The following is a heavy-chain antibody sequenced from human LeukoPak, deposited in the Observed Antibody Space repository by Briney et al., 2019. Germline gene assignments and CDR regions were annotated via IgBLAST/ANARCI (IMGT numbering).Heavy chain of an antibody. CDR2: ISTRIDYM. D-gene: IGHD6-19*01. J-gene: IGHJ4*02. CDR1: GFTFSSYS. CDR3: ARAIFSRGWYLVDY. V-gene: IGHV3-21*01. Sequence: GGSLRLSCAASGFTFSSYSMNWVRRAPGRGLEWDSSISTRIDYMYYADSVKGRFTISRDNAKNSLYLQMNSLRAEDTAVYYCARAIFSRGWYLVDYWGQGTLVTVSS.